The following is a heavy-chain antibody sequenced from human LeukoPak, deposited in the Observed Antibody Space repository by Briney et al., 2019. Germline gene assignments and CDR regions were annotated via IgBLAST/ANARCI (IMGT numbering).Heavy chain of an antibody. Sequence: ASVKVSCRASGYTFTSYGISWVRQAPRQGLEWMGWISAYNGNTNYAQKLQGRVTMTTDTSTSTAYMELRSLRSDDTAVYYCARNNYGDYPPGYWGQGTLVTVSS. CDR2: ISAYNGNT. CDR1: GYTFTSYG. V-gene: IGHV1-18*01. CDR3: ARNNYGDYPPGY. J-gene: IGHJ4*02. D-gene: IGHD4-17*01.